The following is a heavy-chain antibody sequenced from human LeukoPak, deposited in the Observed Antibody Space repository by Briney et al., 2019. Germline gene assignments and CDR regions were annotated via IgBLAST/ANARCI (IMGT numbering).Heavy chain of an antibody. CDR3: AKDKGGEGDY. CDR1: RFSFNNYG. D-gene: IGHD3-16*01. Sequence: GRSLTLSCAASRFSFNNYGMHWARQAPGKGLDWVAVISSDGSDKYYADSVKGRFTISRDNSKNTLYLQMNSLRVEDTAIYYCAKDKGGEGDYWGQGILVTVSS. J-gene: IGHJ4*02. V-gene: IGHV3-30*18. CDR2: ISSDGSDK.